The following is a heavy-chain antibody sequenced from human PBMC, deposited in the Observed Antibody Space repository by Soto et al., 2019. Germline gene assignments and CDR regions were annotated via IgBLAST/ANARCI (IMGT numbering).Heavy chain of an antibody. D-gene: IGHD6-13*01. Sequence: GGSLRLSCAASGFTFSSYAMNGVRQAPGKGLEWVAVISYDGSNKYYADSVKGRFTISRDNSKNTLYLQMNSLRAEDTAVYYCARGYSSSWKRGWFDPWGQGTLVTVSS. CDR3: ARGYSSSWKRGWFDP. CDR1: GFTFSSYA. V-gene: IGHV3-30-3*01. CDR2: ISYDGSNK. J-gene: IGHJ5*02.